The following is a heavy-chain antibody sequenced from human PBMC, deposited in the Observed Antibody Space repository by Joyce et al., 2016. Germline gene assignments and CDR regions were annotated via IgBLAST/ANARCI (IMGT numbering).Heavy chain of an antibody. Sequence: QLQLQESGPGLVKPSETLSVTCSVTGDSISHSNYYWGWIRQPPGKGLEWIGTIYYSVRTYYKSSLRSRVTISVDTSKNQFSLRLTSVIAADAAVYYCARASTHHGMDVWGQGTTVTVSS. CDR1: GDSISHSNYY. V-gene: IGHV4-39*07. CDR2: IYYSVRT. CDR3: ARASTHHGMDV. J-gene: IGHJ6*02.